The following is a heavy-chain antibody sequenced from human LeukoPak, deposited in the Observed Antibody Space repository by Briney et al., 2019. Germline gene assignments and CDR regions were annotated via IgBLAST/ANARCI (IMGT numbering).Heavy chain of an antibody. CDR3: ARVSVAPDY. Sequence: PSETLSLTCTVSGGSISSYYWSWIRQPPGKGLEWIGEINHSGSTNYNPSLKSRVTISVDTSKNQFSLKLSSVTAADTAVYYCARVSVAPDYWGQGTLVTVSS. D-gene: IGHD4-23*01. CDR1: GGSISSYY. CDR2: INHSGST. V-gene: IGHV4-34*01. J-gene: IGHJ4*02.